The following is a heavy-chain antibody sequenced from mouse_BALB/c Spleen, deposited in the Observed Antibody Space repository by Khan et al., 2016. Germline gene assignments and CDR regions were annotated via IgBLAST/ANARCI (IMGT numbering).Heavy chain of an antibody. Sequence: EVELVEPGGGLVKPGGSLKLSCAASGFTFSDYYMYWVRQTPEKRLEWVATISDGGSYTYYPDSVKGRFTISRDNAKNNLYLQMSSLKSEDTAMYYCASDLNWYFDVWGAGTTVTVSS. CDR3: ASDLNWYFDV. V-gene: IGHV5-4*02. CDR2: ISDGGSYT. CDR1: GFTFSDYY. J-gene: IGHJ1*01.